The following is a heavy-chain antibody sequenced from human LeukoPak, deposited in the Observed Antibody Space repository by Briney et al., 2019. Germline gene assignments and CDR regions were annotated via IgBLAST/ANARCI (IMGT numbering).Heavy chain of an antibody. V-gene: IGHV3-64*01. J-gene: IGHJ4*02. CDR1: GFTFSSYA. CDR3: ARGGPWYDILTGYYDY. Sequence: PGGSLRLSCAASGFTFSSYAMHWVRQAPGKGLEYVSAISSNGGSTYYANSVKGRFTISRDNSKNTLYLQMGSLRAEDMAVYYCARGGPWYDILTGYYDYWGQGTLVTVSS. D-gene: IGHD3-9*01. CDR2: ISSNGGST.